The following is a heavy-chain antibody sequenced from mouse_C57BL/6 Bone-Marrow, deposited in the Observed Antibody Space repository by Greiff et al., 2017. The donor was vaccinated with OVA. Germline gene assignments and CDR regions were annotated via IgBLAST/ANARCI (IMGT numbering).Heavy chain of an antibody. CDR3: AGDYYGSSYVGYFDV. CDR2: INPNNGGT. J-gene: IGHJ1*03. D-gene: IGHD1-1*01. V-gene: IGHV1-22*01. CDR1: GYTFTDYN. Sequence: VQLQQSGPELVKPGASVKMSCKASGYTFTDYNMHWVKQSHGKSLEWIGYINPNNGGTSYNQKFKGKATLTVNKSSSTAYMELRSLTSEDTAVYDCAGDYYGSSYVGYFDVWGTGTTVTVSS.